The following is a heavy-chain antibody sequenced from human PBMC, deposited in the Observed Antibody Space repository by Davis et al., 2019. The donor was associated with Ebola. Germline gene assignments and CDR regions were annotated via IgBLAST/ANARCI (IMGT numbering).Heavy chain of an antibody. CDR3: ARDWAGLDV. CDR2: ISISGSTM. J-gene: IGHJ6*04. V-gene: IGHV3-11*04. Sequence: GGSLRLSCTASGFTFSDYYMSWIRQAPGKGLEWVSYISISGSTMNYADSVKGRFTSSRDNAKNSLYLQMNSLRVEDTAVYYCARDWAGLDVWGKGTTVTVSS. CDR1: GFTFSDYY. D-gene: IGHD3-16*01.